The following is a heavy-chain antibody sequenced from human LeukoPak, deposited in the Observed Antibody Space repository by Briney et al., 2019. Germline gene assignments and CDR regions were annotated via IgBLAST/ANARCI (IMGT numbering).Heavy chain of an antibody. D-gene: IGHD1-26*01. CDR1: GGSISSSNW. CDR3: ARGGGSYGYYFDY. V-gene: IGHV4-4*02. Sequence: SETLSLTCAVSGGSISSSNWWSWVRQPPGKGLEWIGEIYHSGSTNYNPSLKSRVTISVDKSKNQFSLKLSSVTAADTAVYYCARGGGSYGYYFDYWGQGTLVTVSS. J-gene: IGHJ4*02. CDR2: IYHSGST.